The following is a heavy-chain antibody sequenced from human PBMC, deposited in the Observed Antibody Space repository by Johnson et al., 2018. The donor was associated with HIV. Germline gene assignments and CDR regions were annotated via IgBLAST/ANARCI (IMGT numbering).Heavy chain of an antibody. CDR2: IKSDGGST. CDR3: AKDLFTEREDDAFDI. CDR1: GFSFSNYW. J-gene: IGHJ3*02. Sequence: VQLVESGGGLVQPGRSLRLSCAVSGFSFSNYWMEWVRQAPGKGLVWVSRIKSDGGSTTYADSVKGRFTISRDNAKNTLYLQMNSLRAEDTAVYYCAKDLFTEREDDAFDIWGQGTMVTVSS. D-gene: IGHD1-26*01. V-gene: IGHV3-74*02.